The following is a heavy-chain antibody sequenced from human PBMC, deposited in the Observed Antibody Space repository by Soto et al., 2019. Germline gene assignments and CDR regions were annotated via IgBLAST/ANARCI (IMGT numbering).Heavy chain of an antibody. D-gene: IGHD3-10*01. CDR3: ARDGGYGSGSYYFDY. V-gene: IGHV4-31*03. J-gene: IGHJ4*02. Sequence: QVQLQESGPGLVKPSETLSLTCTVSGGSISSGAFHWNWVRQHPGKGLEWIGYVYYSGNTYYNPSLKSRLTISVDTSKNPFSLKLSSVTAADTAVYYCARDGGYGSGSYYFDYWGQGTLVTVSS. CDR1: GGSISSGAFH. CDR2: VYYSGNT.